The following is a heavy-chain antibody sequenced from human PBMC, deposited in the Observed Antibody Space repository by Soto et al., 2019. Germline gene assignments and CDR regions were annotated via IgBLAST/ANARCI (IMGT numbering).Heavy chain of an antibody. V-gene: IGHV1-69*06. J-gene: IGHJ5*02. CDR2: ITPLFGRP. D-gene: IGHD2-15*01. CDR3: VGDTHSAGGWFAT. CDR1: GGTSRNFS. Sequence: QVQLVQSGAEVKKPGSSVKVSCKASGGTSRNFSITWVRQAPGQGLEWMGGITPLFGRPNYPQKFQGRLTITEEKATGAAYLELSILRSEDTAVYYCVGDTHSAGGWFATWCRGTLVTVSS.